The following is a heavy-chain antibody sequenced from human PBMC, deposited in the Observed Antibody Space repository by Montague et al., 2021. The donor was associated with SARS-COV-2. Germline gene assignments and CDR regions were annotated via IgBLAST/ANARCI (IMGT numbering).Heavy chain of an antibody. CDR1: GGSFSVYY. CDR2: INHSGTA. CDR3: AKEREVVRAARTLVAFDL. D-gene: IGHD2-2*01. V-gene: IGHV4-34*01. Sequence: SETLSLTCAVYGGSFSVYYWSWLRQSPRSGPEWIAEINHSGTANYNPSLKSRVSISVDTSKNQFTLKLTSVTAADTAMYYCAKEREVVRAARTLVAFDLWGRGTMVTVSS. J-gene: IGHJ3*01.